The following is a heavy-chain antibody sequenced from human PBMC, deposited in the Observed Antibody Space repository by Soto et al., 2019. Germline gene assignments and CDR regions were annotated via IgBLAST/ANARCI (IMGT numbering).Heavy chain of an antibody. CDR3: AKGSRGYSYGFPYYFYGMDV. CDR1: GFTFDDYA. CDR2: ISWDGGST. J-gene: IGHJ6*02. V-gene: IGHV3-43D*04. D-gene: IGHD5-18*01. Sequence: GGSLRLSCAASGFTFDDYAMHWVRQAPGKGLEWVSLISWDGGSTYYADSVKGRFTISRDNSKNSLYLQMNSLRAEDTALYYCAKGSRGYSYGFPYYFYGMDVWGQGTTVTVSS.